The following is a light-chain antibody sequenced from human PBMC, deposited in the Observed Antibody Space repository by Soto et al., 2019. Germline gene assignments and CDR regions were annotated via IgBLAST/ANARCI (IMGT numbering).Light chain of an antibody. CDR2: DDN. J-gene: IGLJ2*01. CDR3: GTWDNSLSVVL. V-gene: IGLV1-51*01. CDR1: TSNIGDNY. Sequence: QSVLTHPPSVSAAPGQKVTISCSGSTSNIGDNYVSCYQQVRGTAPKLLIYDDNQRPSRIPDRFAGSKSGTSATLDITGLQTGDEADYYCGTWDNSLSVVLFGGGTKLTVL.